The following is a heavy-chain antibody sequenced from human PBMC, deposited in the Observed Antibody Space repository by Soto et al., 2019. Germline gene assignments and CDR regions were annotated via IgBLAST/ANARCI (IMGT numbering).Heavy chain of an antibody. CDR1: GGSFSGYY. J-gene: IGHJ4*02. V-gene: IGHV4-34*01. CDR3: ASSTATGQVDY. CDR2: INHSGST. D-gene: IGHD4-17*01. Sequence: QVQLQQWGAELLKPSETLSLTCAVYGGSFSGYYWSWIRQPPGKGLEWIGEINHSGSTNYNPSLKSRVTISVDTSKNQFSLKLSSVTAADTAVYYCASSTATGQVDYWGQGTLVTVSS.